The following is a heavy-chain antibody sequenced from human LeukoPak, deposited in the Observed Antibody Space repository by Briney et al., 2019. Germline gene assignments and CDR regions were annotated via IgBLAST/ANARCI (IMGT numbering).Heavy chain of an antibody. CDR3: AREYYYDSSGYLYAFDI. Sequence: SETLSLTCAVSGYSVSSGYYWGWIRQPPGKGLEWIGGIYHSGTTYYNPSLKSRVTISVDTSKNQFSLKLSSVTAADTAAYYCAREYYYDSSGYLYAFDIWGQGTMVTVSS. CDR1: GYSVSSGYY. J-gene: IGHJ3*02. CDR2: IYHSGTT. D-gene: IGHD3-22*01. V-gene: IGHV4-38-2*02.